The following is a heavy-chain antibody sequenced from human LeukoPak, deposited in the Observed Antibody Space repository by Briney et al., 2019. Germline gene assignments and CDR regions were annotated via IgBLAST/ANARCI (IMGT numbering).Heavy chain of an antibody. V-gene: IGHV5-51*01. D-gene: IGHD2-2*01. J-gene: IGHJ6*02. CDR2: IYPGDSDT. CDR3: ARRDGYCSSTSCYADYYYGMDV. Sequence: GESLQISCKGSGYSFTSYWISWVRQMPGKGLEWMGIIYPGDSDTTYSPSFQGQVTISADKSISTAYLQWSSLKASDTAIYYCARRDGYCSSTSCYADYYYGMDVWGQGTTVTVSS. CDR1: GYSFTSYW.